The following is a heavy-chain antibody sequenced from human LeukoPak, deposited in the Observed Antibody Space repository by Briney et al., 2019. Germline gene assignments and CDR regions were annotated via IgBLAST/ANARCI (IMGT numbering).Heavy chain of an antibody. Sequence: SETLSLTCTVSGGSISSYYWSWIRQPPGKGLEWIGYIYYSGSTNYNPSLKSRVTISVDTSKNQFSLKLSSVTAADTAVYYCARHHIGKYYYYGMDVWGQGTTVTVSS. CDR3: ARHHIGKYYYYGMDV. CDR2: IYYSGST. J-gene: IGHJ6*02. D-gene: IGHD5-12*01. CDR1: GGSISSYY. V-gene: IGHV4-59*08.